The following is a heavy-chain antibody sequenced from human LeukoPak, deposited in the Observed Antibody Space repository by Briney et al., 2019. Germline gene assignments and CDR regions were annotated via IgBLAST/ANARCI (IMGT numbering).Heavy chain of an antibody. D-gene: IGHD2-2*01. CDR3: ARLAGCSSTSCSHYYYMDV. CDR2: INHSGST. CDR1: GGSFSGYY. J-gene: IGHJ6*03. V-gene: IGHV4-34*01. Sequence: PSETLSLTCAVYGGSFSGYYWSWIRQPPGKGLEWIGEINHSGSTNYNPSLKSRVTISVDTSKNQFSLKLSSVTAADTAVYYCARLAGCSSTSCSHYYYMDVWGKGTTVTVSS.